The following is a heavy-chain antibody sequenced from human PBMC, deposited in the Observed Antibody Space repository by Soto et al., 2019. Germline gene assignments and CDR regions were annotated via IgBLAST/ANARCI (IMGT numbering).Heavy chain of an antibody. Sequence: GGSLRLSCAASGFTFSSYAMHWVRQAPGKGPEWVAVISYDGSNKYYADSVKGRFTISRDNSKNTLYLQMNSLRAEDTAVYYCARGFSSGYYYYFDYWGQGTLVTVSS. V-gene: IGHV3-30-3*01. CDR2: ISYDGSNK. D-gene: IGHD3-22*01. CDR3: ARGFSSGYYYYFDY. CDR1: GFTFSSYA. J-gene: IGHJ4*02.